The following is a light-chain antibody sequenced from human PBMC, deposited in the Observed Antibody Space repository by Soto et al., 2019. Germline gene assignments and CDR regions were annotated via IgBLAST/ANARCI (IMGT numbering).Light chain of an antibody. CDR3: SSYAGINNLGV. J-gene: IGLJ1*01. CDR2: EVN. V-gene: IGLV2-8*01. Sequence: QSVLTQPPSSSGSPGQSVTISCTGTSSDVGGYKSVSWYQQHPGKAPKLMIFEVNKRASGVPDRFSGSKSGNTASLTVSGLQAEDEADYYCSSYAGINNLGVFGTGTKLTVL. CDR1: SSDVGGYKS.